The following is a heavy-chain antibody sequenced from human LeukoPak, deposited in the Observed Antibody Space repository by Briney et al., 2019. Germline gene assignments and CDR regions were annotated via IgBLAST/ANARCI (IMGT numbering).Heavy chain of an antibody. D-gene: IGHD1-26*01. J-gene: IGHJ4*02. V-gene: IGHV1-2*02. CDR3: ATPTSGSYYLDY. Sequence: ASVKVSCKASGYTLTDYYMHWVRQAPGQGLEWMGWINPNSGGTNYAQKFQGRVTMTRDTSISTAYMELSRLRSDDTAVYYCATPTSGSYYLDYWGQGTLVTVSS. CDR2: INPNSGGT. CDR1: GYTLTDYY.